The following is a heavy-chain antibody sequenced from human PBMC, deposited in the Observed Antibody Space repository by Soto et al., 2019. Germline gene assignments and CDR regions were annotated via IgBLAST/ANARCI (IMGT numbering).Heavy chain of an antibody. Sequence: QVQLVESGGGGVQPGMSLRLSCAASGFTFRSYGMHWVRQAPGKGLEWAAVIWYDGSKEFYADSVKGRFAISRDNSKSTMYLQMNDLRDDDTAVYYCVRGSNLWDGDYGEIWGQGTLVTVSS. CDR3: VRGSNLWDGDYGEI. V-gene: IGHV3-33*01. CDR2: IWYDGSKE. D-gene: IGHD4-17*01. CDR1: GFTFRSYG. J-gene: IGHJ4*02.